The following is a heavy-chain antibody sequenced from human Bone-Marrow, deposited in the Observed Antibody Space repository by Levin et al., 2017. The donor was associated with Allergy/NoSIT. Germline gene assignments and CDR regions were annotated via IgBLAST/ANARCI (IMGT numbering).Heavy chain of an antibody. V-gene: IGHV3-30*04. J-gene: IGHJ4*02. Sequence: QHGESLKISCAASGFTFSSYAMNWVRQAPGKGLEWVAVISYDGSNKNYADSVKGRFTISRDNSKNTLYLQMNSLRVEDTAVYYCARDDGYNYNYFDYWGQGTLVTVSS. CDR2: ISYDGSNK. CDR1: GFTFSSYA. CDR3: ARDDGYNYNYFDY. D-gene: IGHD5-24*01.